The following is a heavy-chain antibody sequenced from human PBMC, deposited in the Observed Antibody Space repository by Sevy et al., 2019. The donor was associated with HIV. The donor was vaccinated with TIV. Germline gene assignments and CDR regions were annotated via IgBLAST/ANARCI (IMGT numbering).Heavy chain of an antibody. J-gene: IGHJ5*02. Sequence: ASVKVSCKASGYTFTSYYMHWVRQAPGQGLEWMGIINPSGGSTSYAQKFQGRVTMTRDTSTGTVYMELSSLRSEDTAVYYCARASHSVLRYFDWLSPFDPWGQGTLVTVSS. CDR1: GYTFTSYY. CDR3: ARASHSVLRYFDWLSPFDP. V-gene: IGHV1-46*03. CDR2: INPSGGST. D-gene: IGHD3-9*01.